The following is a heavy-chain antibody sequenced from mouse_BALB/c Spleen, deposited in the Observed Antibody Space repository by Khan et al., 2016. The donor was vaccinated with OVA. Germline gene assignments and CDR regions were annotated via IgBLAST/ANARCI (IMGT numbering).Heavy chain of an antibody. Sequence: VQLKQSGTVLARPGASVKMSCKASGYTFTSYWMHWVKQRPGQGLEWIGDIYPGNTDTNYNQKFKGKAKLTAVTSTSTAYMQLSSLTSEDSAVYYDTGGNWDVGWFAYWGQGTLVTVSA. D-gene: IGHD4-1*01. V-gene: IGHV1-5*01. CDR1: GYTFTSYW. CDR2: IYPGNTDT. J-gene: IGHJ3*01. CDR3: TGGNWDVGWFAY.